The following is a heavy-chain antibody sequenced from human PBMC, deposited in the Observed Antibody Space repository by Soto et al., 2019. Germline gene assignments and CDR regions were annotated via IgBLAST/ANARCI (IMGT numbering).Heavy chain of an antibody. V-gene: IGHV3-23*01. J-gene: IGHJ6*02. Sequence: SLRLSCTASGFTFSTSAMSWVRQPPGRGLEWVSGISGSGAGTYYADSVKGRFTISRDNSKNTLYLQMSGLRAEDAAVYYCARGPTVFGAVISFDYYYGMYVWGQGTPVTVSS. CDR3: ARGPTVFGAVISFDYYYGMYV. CDR2: ISGSGAGT. D-gene: IGHD3-3*01. CDR1: GFTFSTSA.